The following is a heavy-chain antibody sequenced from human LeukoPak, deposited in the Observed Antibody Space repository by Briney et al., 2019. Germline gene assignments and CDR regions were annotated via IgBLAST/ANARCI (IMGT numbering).Heavy chain of an antibody. CDR3: ARDSSGLG. J-gene: IGHJ4*02. V-gene: IGHV3-48*01. CDR1: GFTVNSNY. CDR2: ISSSSSTI. Sequence: GGSLRLSCAASGFTVNSNYMSWVRQAPGKGLEWVSYISSSSSTIYYADSVKGRFTISRDNAKNSLYLQMNSLRAEDTAVYYCARDSSGLGWGQGTLVTVSS. D-gene: IGHD6-19*01.